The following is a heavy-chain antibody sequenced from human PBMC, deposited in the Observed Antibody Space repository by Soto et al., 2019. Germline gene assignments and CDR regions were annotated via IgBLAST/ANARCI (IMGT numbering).Heavy chain of an antibody. V-gene: IGHV3-30-3*01. J-gene: IGHJ3*01. D-gene: IGHD3-22*01. CDR1: GFTFSSYA. CDR2: ISYDGSNK. Sequence: SLRLSCAASGFTFSSYAMHWVRQAPGKGLEWVAVISYDGSNKYYADSVKGRFTISRDNSKNTLYLQMNSLRAEDTAVYYCARVSYYDSSGSVWGQGTMVTVSS. CDR3: ARVSYYDSSGSV.